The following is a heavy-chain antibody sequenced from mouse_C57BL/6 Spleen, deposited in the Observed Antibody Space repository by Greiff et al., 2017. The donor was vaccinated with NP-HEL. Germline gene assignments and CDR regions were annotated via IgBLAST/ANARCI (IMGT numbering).Heavy chain of an antibody. CDR2: IDPSDSYP. D-gene: IGHD1-1*01. J-gene: IGHJ1*03. Sequence: QVQLQQPGAELVMPGASVKLSCKASGYTFTSYWMHWVKQRPGQGLEWIGEIDPSDSYPNYNQKFKGKSTLTVDKSSSTAYMQLSSLTSEDSAVYYCARELLRSWYFDVWGTGTTVTVSS. V-gene: IGHV1-69*01. CDR3: ARELLRSWYFDV. CDR1: GYTFTSYW.